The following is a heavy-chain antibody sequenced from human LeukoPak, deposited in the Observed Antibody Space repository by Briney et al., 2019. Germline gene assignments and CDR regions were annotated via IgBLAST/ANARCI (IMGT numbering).Heavy chain of an antibody. V-gene: IGHV1-2*04. D-gene: IGHD6-19*01. CDR2: INPNSGGT. CDR3: ARAPRSSGWYKEYFQH. Sequence: GASVKVSCKASGYTFTGYYMHWVRQAPGQGLEWMGWINPNSGGTNYAQKFQGWVTMTRDTSISTAYMELSRLRSDDTAVYYCARAPRSSGWYKEYFQHWGQGTLVTVSS. CDR1: GYTFTGYY. J-gene: IGHJ1*01.